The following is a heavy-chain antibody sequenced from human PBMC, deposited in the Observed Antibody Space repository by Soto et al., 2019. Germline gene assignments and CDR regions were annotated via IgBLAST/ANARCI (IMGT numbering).Heavy chain of an antibody. V-gene: IGHV3-11*01. J-gene: IGHJ4*02. CDR2: ISSSGSTI. D-gene: IGHD6-13*01. CDR1: VFTFSDYY. Sequence: PWGSLLLACASSVFTFSDYYMSWIRQAPGKGLDWVSYISSSGSTIYYADSVKGRFTISRDNAKNSLYLQMNSLRAEDTAVYYCARAQYSSSWYDWGQGTLVTVSS. CDR3: ARAQYSSSWYD.